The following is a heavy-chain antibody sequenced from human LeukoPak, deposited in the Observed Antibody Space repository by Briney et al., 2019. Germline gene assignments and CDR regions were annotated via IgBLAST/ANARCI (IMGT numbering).Heavy chain of an antibody. V-gene: IGHV4-39*07. D-gene: IGHD6-13*01. J-gene: IGHJ6*03. CDR3: ARSIAAAGSPLGYYYYMDV. Sequence: SETLSLTCTVSGGSISNSSYYWVWIRQPPGKGLECIGAIYYTGNTYYNPSLKSRVTISVDKSKNQFSLKLSSVTAADTAVYYCARSIAAAGSPLGYYYYMDVWGKGTTVTVSS. CDR1: GGSISNSSYY. CDR2: IYYTGNT.